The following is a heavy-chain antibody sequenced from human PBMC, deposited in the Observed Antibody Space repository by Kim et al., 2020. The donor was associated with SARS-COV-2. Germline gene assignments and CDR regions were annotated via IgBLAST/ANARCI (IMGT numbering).Heavy chain of an antibody. CDR3: ASPNYYGSGELPFDY. D-gene: IGHD3-10*01. V-gene: IGHV1-69*13. J-gene: IGHJ4*02. CDR1: GGTFSSYA. CDR2: IIPIFGTA. Sequence: SVKVSCKASGGTFSSYAISWVRQAPGQGLEWMGGIIPIFGTANYAQKFQGRVTITADESMSTAYMELSSLRSEDTAVYYCASPNYYGSGELPFDYWGQGTLVTVSS.